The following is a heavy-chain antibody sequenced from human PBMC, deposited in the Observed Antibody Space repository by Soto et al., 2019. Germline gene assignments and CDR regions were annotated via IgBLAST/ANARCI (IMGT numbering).Heavy chain of an antibody. CDR2: ISGSGGSI. D-gene: IGHD2-15*01. CDR3: AKDRGILVVVAAREAFEI. Sequence: EVQLLESGGGLVQPGGSLRLSCAASGFTFSSYAMNWVRQAPGKGLEWVSAISGSGGSIYYADSVKGRFTISRDNSKNTLYLQMNSLRAEDTAVYYCAKDRGILVVVAAREAFEIWGQGTMVTVSS. V-gene: IGHV3-23*01. CDR1: GFTFSSYA. J-gene: IGHJ3*02.